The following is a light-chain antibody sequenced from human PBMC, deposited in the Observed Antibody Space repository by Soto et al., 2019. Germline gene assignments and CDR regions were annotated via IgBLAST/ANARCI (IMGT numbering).Light chain of an antibody. V-gene: IGKV3-11*01. CDR3: QQRVNWTPS. J-gene: IGKJ4*01. CDR1: QSVSDY. CDR2: DAS. Sequence: VLTQSPARLSLSPGERATLSCRAGQSVSDYLAWYQQKPGQPPRLLFFDASNRATGVSDRFSAGGSGTDFTLIISSLEPEDFAVYYCQQRVNWTPSFGGGTKVEI.